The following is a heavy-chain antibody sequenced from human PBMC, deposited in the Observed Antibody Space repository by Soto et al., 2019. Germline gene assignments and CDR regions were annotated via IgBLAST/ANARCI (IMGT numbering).Heavy chain of an antibody. J-gene: IGHJ4*02. CDR2: ISSDGSNK. CDR1: GFTVSSYG. Sequence: QVQLVESGGSVVQPGRSLRLSCAASGFTVSSYGMHWVTKAPGKGLELVSVISSDGSNKYDADSVKGRFTISRDNSQNTLYLHMNSLRAEDTAVYYCVCGYYFGDYWGQGTLVTVSS. CDR3: VCGYYFGDY. D-gene: IGHD1-1*01. V-gene: IGHV3-30*03.